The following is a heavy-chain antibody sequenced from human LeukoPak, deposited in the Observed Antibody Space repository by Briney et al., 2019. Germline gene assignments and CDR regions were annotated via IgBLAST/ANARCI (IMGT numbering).Heavy chain of an antibody. CDR2: IKSDGRTT. CDR1: GFTFSNYW. V-gene: IGHV3-74*01. D-gene: IGHD6-19*01. CDR3: ARAGVAVAYFYYFDY. Sequence: GGSLRLSCAASGFTFSNYWMHWVRQAPGKGLVWVSRIKSDGRTTYYADSVKGRFTISRDDAKNTLYLQTNSLRAEDTAVYYCARAGVAVAYFYYFDYWGQGSLVTVSS. J-gene: IGHJ4*02.